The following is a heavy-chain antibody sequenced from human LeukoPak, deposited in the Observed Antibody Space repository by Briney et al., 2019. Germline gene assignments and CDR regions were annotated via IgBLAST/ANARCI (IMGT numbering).Heavy chain of an antibody. CDR3: ARVRWLNAYYHYYYMDV. D-gene: IGHD3-22*01. CDR2: IYYSGST. Sequence: SETLSLTCTVSGGSIKSYYWSWIRQPPGKGLEWIGYIYYSGSTNYNPSLKSRVTISLDAAKDQFSLRLSSVTAADTALYYCARVRWLNAYYHYYYMDVWGKGTTVTVSS. J-gene: IGHJ6*03. V-gene: IGHV4-59*01. CDR1: GGSIKSYY.